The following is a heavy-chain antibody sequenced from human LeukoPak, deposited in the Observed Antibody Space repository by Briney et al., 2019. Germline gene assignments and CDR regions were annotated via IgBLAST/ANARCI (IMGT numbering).Heavy chain of an antibody. CDR2: ISWNSGSI. CDR1: VFTFDDYA. D-gene: IGHD6-13*01. J-gene: IGHJ5*02. CDR3: ARDVVSSSWYVPRGFDP. V-gene: IGHV3-9*01. Sequence: PGRSLRLSCAASVFTFDDYAMHWVRQAPGKGLEWVSGISWNSGSIGYADSVKGRFTISRDNAKNSLYLQMNSLRAEDTALYYCARDVVSSSWYVPRGFDPWGQGTLVTVSS.